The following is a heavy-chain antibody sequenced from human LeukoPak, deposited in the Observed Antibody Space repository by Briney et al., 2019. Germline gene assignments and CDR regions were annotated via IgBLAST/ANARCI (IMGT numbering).Heavy chain of an antibody. CDR3: AKDLCSGGSCYVADY. Sequence: GGSLRLSCAASGFTFSSYAMSWVRQAPGKGLEWVPAISGSGGSTYYADSVKGRFTISRDNSKNTLYLQMNSLRAEDTAVYYCAKDLCSGGSCYVADYWGQGTLVTVSS. CDR1: GFTFSSYA. J-gene: IGHJ4*02. CDR2: ISGSGGST. D-gene: IGHD2-15*01. V-gene: IGHV3-23*01.